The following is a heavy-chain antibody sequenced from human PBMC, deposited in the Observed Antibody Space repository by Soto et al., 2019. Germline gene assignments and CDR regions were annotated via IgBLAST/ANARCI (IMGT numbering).Heavy chain of an antibody. CDR2: IYNSGIT. D-gene: IGHD3-3*01. J-gene: IGHJ5*02. CDR1: GGSISSGDYS. CDR3: ARGVTVFGLVSRFWFDP. Sequence: PSETLSLTCTVSGGSISSGDYSWSWVRQSPGNGLEWIGHIYNSGITYSNPSLKSRVVISIDTSRNQFSLRLNSLTAADRAVYFCARGVTVFGLVSRFWFDPWGQGTVVTVSS. V-gene: IGHV4-30-4*01.